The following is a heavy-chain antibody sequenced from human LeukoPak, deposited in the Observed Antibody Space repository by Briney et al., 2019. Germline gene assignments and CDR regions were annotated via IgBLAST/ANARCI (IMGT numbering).Heavy chain of an antibody. CDR1: GFTFSSYS. CDR2: ISSSSSYI. J-gene: IGHJ4*02. D-gene: IGHD2-2*01. Sequence: SGGSLRLSCAASGFTFSSYSMNWVRQAPGKGLEWVSSISSSSSYIYYADSVKGRFTISRDNAKNSLYLQMNSLRAEDTAVYYCARALGYCSSTSCYSFYFDYWGQGTLVTVSS. CDR3: ARALGYCSSTSCYSFYFDY. V-gene: IGHV3-21*01.